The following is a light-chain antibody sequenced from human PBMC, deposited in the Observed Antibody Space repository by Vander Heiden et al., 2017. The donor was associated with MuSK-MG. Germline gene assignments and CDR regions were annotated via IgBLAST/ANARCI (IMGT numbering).Light chain of an antibody. Sequence: SYALTQPPSVSVSPGQTASSTCSGDKLGNKYACWYQQKPGQSPVLFIYQDSKRPSGIPGRFSGSNSGNTATLTISGTHAMDEDDYYCQTCDSSSVVFGGGTKLTVL. CDR1: KLGNKY. CDR3: QTCDSSSVV. CDR2: QDS. J-gene: IGLJ2*01. V-gene: IGLV3-1*01.